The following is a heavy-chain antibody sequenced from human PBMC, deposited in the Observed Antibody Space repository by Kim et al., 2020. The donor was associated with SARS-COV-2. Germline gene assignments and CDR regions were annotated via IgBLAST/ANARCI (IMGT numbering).Heavy chain of an antibody. V-gene: IGHV3-23*01. D-gene: IGHD6-19*01. CDR1: GFTFSSYA. J-gene: IGHJ4*02. CDR2: ISGSGGST. Sequence: GGSLRLSCAASGFTFSSYAMSWVRQAPGKGLEWVSAISGSGGSTYYADSVKGRFTISRDNSKNTLYLQMNSLRAEDTAVYYCASAEGGYSSGWFDYWGQGTLVTVSS. CDR3: ASAEGGYSSGWFDY.